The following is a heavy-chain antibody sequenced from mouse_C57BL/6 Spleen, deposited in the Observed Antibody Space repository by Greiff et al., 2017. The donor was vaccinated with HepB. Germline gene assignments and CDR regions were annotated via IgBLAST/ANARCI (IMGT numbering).Heavy chain of an antibody. J-gene: IGHJ3*01. CDR3: AGDLHWDRAGFAY. CDR1: GYTFTSYW. V-gene: IGHV1-64*01. D-gene: IGHD4-1*01. Sequence: QVQLQQPGAELVKPGASVKLSCKASGYTFTSYWMHWVKQRPGQGLEWIGMIHPNSGSTNYNEKFKSKATLTVDKSSSTAYMQLSSLTSEDSAVYYCAGDLHWDRAGFAYWGQGTLVTVSA. CDR2: IHPNSGST.